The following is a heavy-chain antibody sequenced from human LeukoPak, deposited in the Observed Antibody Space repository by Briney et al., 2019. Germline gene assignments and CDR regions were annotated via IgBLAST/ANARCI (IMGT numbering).Heavy chain of an antibody. CDR2: IYHSGST. D-gene: IGHD3-10*01. Sequence: PSETLSLTCTASGYSISSGYYWGWIRQPPGKGLEWIGSIYHSGSTYYNPSLKSRVTISVDTSKNQFSLKLSSVTAADTAVYYCARSGYYYGSGSYWFDPWGQGTLVTVSS. CDR3: ARSGYYYGSGSYWFDP. J-gene: IGHJ5*02. V-gene: IGHV4-38-2*02. CDR1: GYSISSGYY.